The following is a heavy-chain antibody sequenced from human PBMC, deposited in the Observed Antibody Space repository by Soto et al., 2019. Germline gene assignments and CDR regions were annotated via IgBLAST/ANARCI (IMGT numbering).Heavy chain of an antibody. Sequence: LRLACAASGFTFSSYAMTWVRQAPGKGLEWVSTISGSGGSTYYADSVKGRFTISRDNSKNTLYLQMNILRADDTAIYFCAKDDLSMVRVPFDYWGQGTLVTVSS. J-gene: IGHJ4*02. CDR2: ISGSGGST. V-gene: IGHV3-23*01. CDR1: GFTFSSYA. D-gene: IGHD3-10*01. CDR3: AKDDLSMVRVPFDY.